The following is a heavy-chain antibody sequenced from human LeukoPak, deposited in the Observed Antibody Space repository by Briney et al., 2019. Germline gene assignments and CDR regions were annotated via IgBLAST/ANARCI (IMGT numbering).Heavy chain of an antibody. D-gene: IGHD5-18*01. J-gene: IGHJ4*02. CDR3: ARDGYSYGSPYYFDY. V-gene: IGHV3-23*01. CDR1: GFTFSSYA. Sequence: PGGSLRLSCAASGFTFSSYAMSWVRQAPGKGLEWVSGISGSGGSTYYADSVKGRFTISRDNSKNTLYLQMNSLRVEDTAVYYCARDGYSYGSPYYFDYWGQGTLVTDSS. CDR2: ISGSGGST.